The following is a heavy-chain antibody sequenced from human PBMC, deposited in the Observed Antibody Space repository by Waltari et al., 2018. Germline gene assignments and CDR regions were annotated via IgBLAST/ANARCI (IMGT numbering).Heavy chain of an antibody. J-gene: IGHJ4*02. CDR2: VKQDGGEQ. Sequence: EVQLVASGGGLVQPGGSLRLSCEAPGFIFSANWMAWVRRAPGTGLEWVAGVKQDGGEQYYVDSVKGRFTISRDNAKNSLYLQMNGLRAEDTAVYYCARSAFWTFDYWGQGTLVTVSS. CDR3: ARSAFWTFDY. CDR1: GFIFSANW. D-gene: IGHD3-3*01. V-gene: IGHV3-7*01.